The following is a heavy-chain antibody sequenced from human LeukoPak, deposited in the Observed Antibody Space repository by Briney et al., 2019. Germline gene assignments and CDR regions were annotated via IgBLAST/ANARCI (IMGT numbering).Heavy chain of an antibody. CDR1: GGSISRYY. J-gene: IGHJ3*02. CDR3: ARSDYHNSGSHTVFDAFDI. Sequence: SETLSLTCTVSGGSISRYYWSWIRRPPGKGLEWIGYIDDSGNTNYNPSLKSQITISVDKSKNQFSLKLSFVTAADTAMYYCARSDYHNSGSHTVFDAFDIWGQGTRVTVSS. D-gene: IGHD3-10*01. CDR2: IDDSGNT. V-gene: IGHV4-59*01.